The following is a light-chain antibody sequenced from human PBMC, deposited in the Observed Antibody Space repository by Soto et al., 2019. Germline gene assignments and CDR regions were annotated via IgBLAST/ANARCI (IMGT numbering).Light chain of an antibody. CDR3: QQYNNWPQT. J-gene: IGKJ1*01. Sequence: EIVLTQSPGTLSLSPXERATLSCRASQSVSYYLAWYQQKPGQAPRLLIYDASSRATGVPDRFSGSGSGTDFTLTISRLEPEDFAGYYCQQYNNWPQTFGQGTKVDIK. CDR2: DAS. CDR1: QSVSYY. V-gene: IGKV3-20*01.